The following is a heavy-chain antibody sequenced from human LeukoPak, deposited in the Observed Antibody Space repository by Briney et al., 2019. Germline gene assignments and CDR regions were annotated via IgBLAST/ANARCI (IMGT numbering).Heavy chain of an antibody. D-gene: IGHD3-10*01. CDR3: ARAGGYYYGSGSYLLLDY. CDR2: IYTSGST. Sequence: SQTLSLTCTVSGGSISSGSYYWSWIRQPAGKGLEWIGRIYTSGSTNYNPSLKSRVTISVDTSKNQFSLKLSSVTAADTAVYYCARAGGYYYGSGSYLLLDYWGQGTLVTVSS. CDR1: GGSISSGSYY. J-gene: IGHJ4*02. V-gene: IGHV4-61*02.